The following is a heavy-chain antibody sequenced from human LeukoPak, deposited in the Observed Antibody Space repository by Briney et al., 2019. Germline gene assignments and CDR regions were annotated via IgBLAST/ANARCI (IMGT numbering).Heavy chain of an antibody. CDR2: IYPGDSDT. J-gene: IGHJ4*02. V-gene: IGHV5-51*01. D-gene: IGHD3-9*01. Sequence: GESLKISCKGSGYSFTSYWIAWVRQMPGKGPEWMGIIYPGDSDTRYSPSFQGQVTISADNSISTAYLQWSSLKASDTAMYYCARPSKIRYFDSLDYWGQGTLVTVSS. CDR3: ARPSKIRYFDSLDY. CDR1: GYSFTSYW.